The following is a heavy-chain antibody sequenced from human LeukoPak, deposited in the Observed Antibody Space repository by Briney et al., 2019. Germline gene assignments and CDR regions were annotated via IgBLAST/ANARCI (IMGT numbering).Heavy chain of an antibody. CDR3: ARAIDY. V-gene: IGHV4-34*01. CDR1: GGSFSGYY. CDR2: INHSGST. J-gene: IGHJ4*02. Sequence: SSETLSLTCAVYGGSFSGYYWSWIRQPPGKGLEWIGGINHSGSTNYNPSLKSRVTISVDTSKNQFSLKLSSVTAADTAVYYCARAIDYWGQGTLVTVSS.